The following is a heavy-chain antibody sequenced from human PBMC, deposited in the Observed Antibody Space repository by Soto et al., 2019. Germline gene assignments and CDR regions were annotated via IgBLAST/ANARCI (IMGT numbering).Heavy chain of an antibody. Sequence: EVQLLESGGGLVQPGGSLRLSCAASGFTFSSYAMSWFRQAPGKGLEWVSANSGSGGSTYYADSVKGRFTNSRDNSKNTLYLQLNSVRAEDTAVYYCAAWTTVGTPYYGMDVWGQGTTVTVSS. CDR3: AAWTTVGTPYYGMDV. V-gene: IGHV3-23*01. CDR1: GFTFSSYA. D-gene: IGHD4-17*01. J-gene: IGHJ6*02. CDR2: NSGSGGST.